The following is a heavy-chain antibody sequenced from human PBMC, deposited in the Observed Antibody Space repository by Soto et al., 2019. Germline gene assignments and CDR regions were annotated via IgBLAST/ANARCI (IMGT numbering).Heavy chain of an antibody. CDR1: GYTFTNYG. J-gene: IGHJ6*02. CDR3: ARETIPQMYYYGTDV. Sequence: QVQLVQSGAEVREPGASVKVSCKASGYTFTNYGISWVRQAPGQGLEWIGWNSPYNGKKDNAQKVQGRITMTTDTSTSTAIMELRSLRSDDTAVYYCARETIPQMYYYGTDVWGQGTTVIVSS. CDR2: NSPYNGKK. V-gene: IGHV1-18*01. D-gene: IGHD3-16*01.